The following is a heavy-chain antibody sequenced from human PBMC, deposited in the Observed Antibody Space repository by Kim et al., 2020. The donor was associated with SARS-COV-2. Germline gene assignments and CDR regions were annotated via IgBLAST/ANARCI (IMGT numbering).Heavy chain of an antibody. CDR3: ARSGYNH. V-gene: IGHV4-34*01. D-gene: IGHD5-12*01. J-gene: IGHJ4*02. Sequence: SETLSLTCAVYGGSFSGYYWSWIRHPQGKGLEWIGEINHSGSTNYNTSLKSRVTISVDTSTIQFSLKLSSVTAADTAVYYCARSGYNHWGQGTLVTVSS. CDR1: GGSFSGYY. CDR2: INHSGST.